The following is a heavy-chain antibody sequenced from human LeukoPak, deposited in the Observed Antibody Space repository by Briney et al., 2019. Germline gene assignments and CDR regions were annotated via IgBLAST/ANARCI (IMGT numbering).Heavy chain of an antibody. CDR2: IYSGGTT. J-gene: IGHJ2*01. CDR3: ARVGDHFHWNLDL. D-gene: IGHD3-3*02. Sequence: PGGSLRLSCAASGFTLSTYYMNWVRQAPGMGLEWVSIIYSGGTTYYADSVKGRFTISRDTSKNTLSLQMNSLRAKDTAVYFCARVGDHFHWNLDLWGRGTLVTVSS. CDR1: GFTLSTYY. V-gene: IGHV3-53*01.